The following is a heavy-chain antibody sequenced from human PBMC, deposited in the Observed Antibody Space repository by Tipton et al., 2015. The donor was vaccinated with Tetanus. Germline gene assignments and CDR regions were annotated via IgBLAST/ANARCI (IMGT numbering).Heavy chain of an antibody. J-gene: IGHJ4*02. CDR2: INHSGST. CDR1: GGSFSGYY. CDR3: ARGLYDYVWGSYRRRPVGGPIDY. V-gene: IGHV4-34*01. Sequence: LRLSCAVYGGSFSGYYWSWIRQPPGKGLEWIGEINHSGSTNYNPSLKSRVTISVDTSKNQFSLKLSSVTAADTAVYYCARGLYDYVWGSYRRRPVGGPIDYWGQGTLVTVSS. D-gene: IGHD3-16*02.